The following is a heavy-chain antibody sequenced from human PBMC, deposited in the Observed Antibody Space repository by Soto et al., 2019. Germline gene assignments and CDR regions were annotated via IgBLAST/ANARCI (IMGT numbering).Heavy chain of an antibody. J-gene: IGHJ4*02. V-gene: IGHV3-30*18. CDR3: AKDRRQLVRGNYFDY. Sequence: QVQLVESGGGVVQPGRSLRLSCAASGFTFSSYGMHWVRQAPGKGLEWVAVISYDGSNKYYADSVKGRFTISRDNSKNTLYLQMNSLRAEDTAVYYCAKDRRQLVRGNYFDYWGQGTLVTVSS. CDR1: GFTFSSYG. D-gene: IGHD6-6*01. CDR2: ISYDGSNK.